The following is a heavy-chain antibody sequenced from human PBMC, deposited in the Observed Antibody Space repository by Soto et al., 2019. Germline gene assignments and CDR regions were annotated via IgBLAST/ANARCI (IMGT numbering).Heavy chain of an antibody. CDR2: IKSKTDGGTT. J-gene: IGHJ4*02. V-gene: IGHV3-15*01. CDR1: GFTFSNAW. CDR3: TTDLVGGVWFRELLDY. Sequence: EVQLVESGGGLVKPGGSLRLSCAASGFTFSNAWMSWVRQAPGKGLEWVGRIKSKTDGGTTDYAAPVKGRFTISRDDSKNTLYLQMYSLKTEDTAVYYCTTDLVGGVWFRELLDYWGQGTLVTVSS. D-gene: IGHD3-10*01.